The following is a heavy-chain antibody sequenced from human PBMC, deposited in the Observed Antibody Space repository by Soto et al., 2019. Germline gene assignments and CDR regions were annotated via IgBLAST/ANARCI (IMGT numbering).Heavy chain of an antibody. V-gene: IGHV1-69*13. CDR2: IIPIFGTA. CDR3: ARGRDGYSPFDY. J-gene: IGHJ4*02. CDR1: GGTFSSYA. Sequence: SVKVSCKASGGTFSSYAISWVRQAPGQGLEWMGGIIPIFGTANYAQKFQGRVTITADESTSTAYMELSSLRSEDTAVYYCARGRDGYSPFDYWGQGTLVTVSS. D-gene: IGHD5-18*01.